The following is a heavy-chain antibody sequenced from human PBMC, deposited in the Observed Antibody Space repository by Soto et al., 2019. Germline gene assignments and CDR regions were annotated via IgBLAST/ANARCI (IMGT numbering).Heavy chain of an antibody. V-gene: IGHV4-59*01. D-gene: IGHD6-13*01. Sequence: TSETLSLTCTVSGGSISSYYWSWIRQPPGKGLEWIGYIYYSGSTNYNPSLKSRVTISVDTSKNQFSLKLSSVTAADTAVYYCARGDSSLYFDYWGQGTLVTVSS. CDR2: IYYSGST. J-gene: IGHJ4*02. CDR1: GGSISSYY. CDR3: ARGDSSLYFDY.